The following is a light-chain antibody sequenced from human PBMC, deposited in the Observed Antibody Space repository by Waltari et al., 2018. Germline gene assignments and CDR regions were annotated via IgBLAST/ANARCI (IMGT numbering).Light chain of an antibody. CDR1: HYISNN. CDR3: QQGFRPPLT. Sequence: IQMTQSPSSLSASVGATVTITCQSSHYISNNLAWYQQKPGNVPKLLISLTSTLHSGVPSRFSGSGSGTDFALTIRSLQPEDFAVYYCQQGFRPPLTFGGGTKVEI. V-gene: IGKV1-6*02. CDR2: LTS. J-gene: IGKJ4*01.